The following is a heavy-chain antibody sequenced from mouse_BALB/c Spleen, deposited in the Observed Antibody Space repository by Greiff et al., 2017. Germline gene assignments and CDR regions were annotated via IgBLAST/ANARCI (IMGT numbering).Heavy chain of an antibody. Sequence: QVHVKQPGAELVKPGASVKLSCKASGYTFTSYWMHWVKQRPGQGLEWIGEINPSNGRTNYNEKFKSKATLTVDKSSSTAYMQLSSLTSEDSAVYYCARSYYGSSLFDYWGQGTTLTVSS. CDR1: GYTFTSYW. D-gene: IGHD1-1*01. CDR3: ARSYYGSSLFDY. V-gene: IGHV1S81*02. CDR2: INPSNGRT. J-gene: IGHJ2*01.